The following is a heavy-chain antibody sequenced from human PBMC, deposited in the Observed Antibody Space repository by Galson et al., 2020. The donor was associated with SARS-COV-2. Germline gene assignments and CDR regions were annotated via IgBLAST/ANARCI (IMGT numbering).Heavy chain of an antibody. J-gene: IGHJ3*02. V-gene: IGHV4-39*01. Sequence: SQTLSLTCTVSGGSISSSSYYWGWIRQPPGKGLEWIGSIYYSGSTYYNPSLKSRVTISVDTSKNQFSLKLSSVTAADTAVYYCASATRVKRAFDIWGQGTMVTVSS. CDR1: GGSISSSSYY. CDR3: ASATRVKRAFDI. CDR2: IYYSGST. D-gene: IGHD2-2*01.